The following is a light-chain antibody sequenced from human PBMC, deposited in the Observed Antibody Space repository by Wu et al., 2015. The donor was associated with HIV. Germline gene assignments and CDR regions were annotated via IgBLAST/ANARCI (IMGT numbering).Light chain of an antibody. V-gene: IGKV3-15*01. J-gene: IGKJ2*03. CDR1: QSVSSD. CDR3: QQYGNSPIWS. CDR2: GAS. Sequence: EVVMTQSPATLSVSPGERATLSCRASQSVSSDLAWYQQKPGQAPRLLIYGASTRASGIPARFSGSGSGTDFTLTISRLEPEDFAVYYCQQYGNSPIWSFGQGTKVEMK.